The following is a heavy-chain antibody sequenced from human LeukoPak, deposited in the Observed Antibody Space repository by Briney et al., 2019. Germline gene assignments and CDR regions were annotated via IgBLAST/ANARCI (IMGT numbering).Heavy chain of an antibody. CDR3: AKLGFDSSGSHTLFDY. V-gene: IGHV3-30*18. CDR1: GFTFSSYA. Sequence: GGSLRLSCAASGFTFSSYAMHWVRQGRGKGLEWLAIISYDGRNNHYGDSVKGRFTISRDNSKNTLHLQMNSLRAEDTAVYYCAKLGFDSSGSHTLFDYWGQGTQVTVSS. D-gene: IGHD3-22*01. J-gene: IGHJ4*02. CDR2: ISYDGRNN.